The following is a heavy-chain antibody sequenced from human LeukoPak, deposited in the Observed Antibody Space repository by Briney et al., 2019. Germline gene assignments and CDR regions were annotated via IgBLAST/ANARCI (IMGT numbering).Heavy chain of an antibody. J-gene: IGHJ3*02. CDR3: ARDSRISMFGVPHMRGSFDI. Sequence: SETLSLTCIVSRGSISSSSYYWGWIRQPPGKGLEWIGSIYYSGSTYYNPSLKSRVTISGDTSKNQFSLKLSSVTAAETAVYYCARDSRISMFGVPHMRGSFDIWGQGTMVTVSS. CDR2: IYYSGST. CDR1: RGSISSSSYY. V-gene: IGHV4-39*02. D-gene: IGHD3-3*01.